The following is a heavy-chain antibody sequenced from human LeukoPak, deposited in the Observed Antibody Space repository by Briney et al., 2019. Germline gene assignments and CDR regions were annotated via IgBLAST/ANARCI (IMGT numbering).Heavy chain of an antibody. CDR2: ISGSGGST. CDR1: GFTFSSYA. D-gene: IGHD4-17*01. CDR3: ATYPVGLRNFDY. J-gene: IGHJ4*02. Sequence: PGGSLRLSCAASGFTFSSYAMSWVRQAPGKGLEWVSTISGSGGSTYYADSVKGRFTISRDNSKNTLYLQMNSLRAEDTAVYYCATYPVGLRNFDYWGQGTLVTVSS. V-gene: IGHV3-23*01.